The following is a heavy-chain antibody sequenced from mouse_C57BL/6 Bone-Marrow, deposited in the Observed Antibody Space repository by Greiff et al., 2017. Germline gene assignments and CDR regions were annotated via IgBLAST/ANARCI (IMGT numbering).Heavy chain of an antibody. CDR2: ISSKSSNYAT. CDR3: VRDSWFDY. D-gene: IGHD1-1*01. Sequence: DVKLVESGGGLVQPTGSLKLSCAASGFTFNTYDMHWVCQAPGTGLEWVARISSKSSNYATYYADLEKNIFTISRNDSQSMLYLQMNNLKTEDTAMYYCVRDSWFDYWGQGTTLTVSS. J-gene: IGHJ2*01. CDR1: GFTFNTYD. V-gene: IGHV10-3*01.